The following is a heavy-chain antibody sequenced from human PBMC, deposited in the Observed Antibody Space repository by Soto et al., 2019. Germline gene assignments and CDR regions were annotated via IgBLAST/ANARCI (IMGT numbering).Heavy chain of an antibody. CDR1: GFTFSSYW. V-gene: IGHV3-74*01. CDR2: INSDGSSI. D-gene: IGHD6-19*01. CDR3: ARETGYSSGWRQDY. J-gene: IGHJ4*02. Sequence: PGWSXRLSCAASGFTFSSYWMHWVRQAPGKGLVWVSRINSDGSSISYADSVKGRFTISRDNAKNTLYLQMNSLRVEDTAVYYCARETGYSSGWRQDYWGQGTLVTVSS.